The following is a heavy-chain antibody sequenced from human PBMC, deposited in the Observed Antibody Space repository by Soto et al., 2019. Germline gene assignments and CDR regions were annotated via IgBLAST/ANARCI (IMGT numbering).Heavy chain of an antibody. D-gene: IGHD3-10*01. CDR2: IYYSGST. CDR3: ARDATMVRGVIRTRWFDP. Sequence: SETLSLTGTVSVGSISSYYWSWIRQPPGKGLEWIGYIYYSGSTNYNPSLKSRVTISVDTSKNQFSLKLSSVTAADTAVYYCARDATMVRGVIRTRWFDPWGQGTLVTVSS. J-gene: IGHJ5*02. CDR1: VGSISSYY. V-gene: IGHV4-59*01.